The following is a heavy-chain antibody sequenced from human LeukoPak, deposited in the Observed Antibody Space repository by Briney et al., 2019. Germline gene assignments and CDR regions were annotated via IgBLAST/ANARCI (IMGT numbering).Heavy chain of an antibody. J-gene: IGHJ6*02. CDR2: IYTSGST. CDR1: GGSISSYY. D-gene: IGHD6-13*01. V-gene: IGHV4-4*07. Sequence: PSETLSLTCTVSGGSISSYYWSWIRQPAGKGLEWIGHIYTSGSTNYNPSLKSRVTMSVDTSKNQFSLKLSSVTAADTAVYYCARDRAQAAAGTLSPYYYGMDVWGQGTTVTVSS. CDR3: ARDRAQAAAGTLSPYYYGMDV.